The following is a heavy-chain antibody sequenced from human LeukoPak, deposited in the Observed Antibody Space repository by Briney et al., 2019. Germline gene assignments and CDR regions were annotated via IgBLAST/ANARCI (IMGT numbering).Heavy chain of an antibody. V-gene: IGHV3-21*01. Sequence: GGSLRLSCAASGYTFSHYSVNWVRQAPGKGLEWVSSISSTSDYIYYADSVKGRFTVSRDNTKSSLYLQMNSLRAEDTAVYYCVSGNDPDSTWENYRLDAFDIWGQGTTVIVSS. D-gene: IGHD3-16*02. CDR2: ISSTSDYI. CDR1: GYTFSHYS. J-gene: IGHJ3*02. CDR3: VSGNDPDSTWENYRLDAFDI.